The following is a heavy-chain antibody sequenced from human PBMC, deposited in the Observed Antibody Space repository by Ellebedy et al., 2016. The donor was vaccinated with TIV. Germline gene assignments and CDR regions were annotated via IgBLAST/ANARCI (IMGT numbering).Heavy chain of an antibody. CDR3: ARGLGGGDY. V-gene: IGHV4-39*07. D-gene: IGHD3-16*01. Sequence: SETLSLTXTVSGGSISSSSYYWGWIRQPPGKGLEWIGSIYYSGSTYYNPSLKSRVTISVDTSKNQFSLKLSSVTAADTAVYYCARGLGGGDYWGQGTLVTVSS. CDR1: GGSISSSSYY. J-gene: IGHJ4*02. CDR2: IYYSGST.